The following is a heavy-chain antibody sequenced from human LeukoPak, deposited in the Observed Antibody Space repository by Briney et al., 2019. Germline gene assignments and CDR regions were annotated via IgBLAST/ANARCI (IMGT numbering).Heavy chain of an antibody. Sequence: GSLRLSCAASGFTFSSYAMSWVRQAPGKGLEWIGYIYYSGSTNYNPSLKSRVTISVDTSKNQFSLKLSSVTAADTAVYYCAREGGIAAAGTSYFDYWGQGTLVTVSS. CDR3: AREGGIAAAGTSYFDY. CDR2: IYYSGST. D-gene: IGHD6-13*01. CDR1: GFTFSSYA. V-gene: IGHV4-59*01. J-gene: IGHJ4*02.